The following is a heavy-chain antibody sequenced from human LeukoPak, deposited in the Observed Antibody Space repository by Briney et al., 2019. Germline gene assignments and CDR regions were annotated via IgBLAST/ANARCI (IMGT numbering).Heavy chain of an antibody. CDR3: ARDVPHYYDSSGYYYESPRQYNWFDP. Sequence: GGSLRLSCTVSGFTVSSNSMSWVRQAPGKGLEWVSFIYSAGSTHYSDSVKGRFTISIDNSKNTLYLQMNSLRAEDTAVYYCARDVPHYYDSSGYYYESPRQYNWFDPWGQGTLVTVSS. D-gene: IGHD3-22*01. V-gene: IGHV3-53*01. CDR1: GFTVSSNS. J-gene: IGHJ5*02. CDR2: IYSAGST.